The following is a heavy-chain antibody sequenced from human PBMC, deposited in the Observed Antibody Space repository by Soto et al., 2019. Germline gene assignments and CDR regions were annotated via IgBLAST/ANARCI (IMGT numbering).Heavy chain of an antibody. CDR3: ARGVVVPAATGKTWFDP. V-gene: IGHV1-18*01. CDR2: ISAYNGNT. J-gene: IGHJ5*02. CDR1: GYTFTSSG. D-gene: IGHD2-2*01. Sequence: QVQLVQSGAEVKKPGASVKVSCKASGYTFTSSGISWVRQAPGQGLEGMGWISAYNGNTNYAQKLQGRVSMTTDTSTSRAYMELRSLISDDTAVYYCARGVVVPAATGKTWFDPWGQGTLVTVSS.